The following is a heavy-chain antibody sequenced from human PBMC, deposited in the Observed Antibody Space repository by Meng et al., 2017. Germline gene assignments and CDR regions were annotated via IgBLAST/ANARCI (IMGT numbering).Heavy chain of an antibody. Sequence: GGSLRLSCAASGFTVSSNYMSWARQAPGKGLEWVSVIYSGGSIYYADSVKGRFTISRHNSKNTLYLHMNCLRAEDTAVYYCARNLRDSSSWVLYYYYGMDVWGQGTTVTVSS. CDR3: ARNLRDSSSWVLYYYYGMDV. V-gene: IGHV3-53*04. D-gene: IGHD6-13*01. J-gene: IGHJ6*02. CDR1: GFTVSSNY. CDR2: IYSGGSI.